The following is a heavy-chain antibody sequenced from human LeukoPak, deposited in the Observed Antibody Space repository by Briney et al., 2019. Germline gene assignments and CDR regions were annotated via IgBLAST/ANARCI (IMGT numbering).Heavy chain of an antibody. Sequence: SVKVSCKASGGTFSSYAISWLRQAPGQGLEWMGRIIPIFGTANYAQKFQGRVTITTDESTSTAYMELSSLRSEDTAVYYCARDDSLSGYDLYYFDYWGQGTLVTVSS. J-gene: IGHJ4*02. CDR1: GGTFSSYA. D-gene: IGHD5-12*01. V-gene: IGHV1-69*05. CDR2: IIPIFGTA. CDR3: ARDDSLSGYDLYYFDY.